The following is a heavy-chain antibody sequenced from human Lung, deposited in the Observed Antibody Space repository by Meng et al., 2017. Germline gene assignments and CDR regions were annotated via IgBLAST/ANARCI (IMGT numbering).Heavy chain of an antibody. D-gene: IGHD6-19*01. CDR3: ARGVGSGLYFYYFDY. CDR2: IQSGGRT. V-gene: IGHV3-66*02. CDR1: GFTVSDTY. Sequence: GESLKISCAVSGFTVSDTYMTRVRQAPGKGLEWVSLIQSGGRTYYADSVRGRFTISRDSSKNTLSLQMNSVRADDTAVYFCARGVGSGLYFYYFDYWGQGTVVTVSS. J-gene: IGHJ4*02.